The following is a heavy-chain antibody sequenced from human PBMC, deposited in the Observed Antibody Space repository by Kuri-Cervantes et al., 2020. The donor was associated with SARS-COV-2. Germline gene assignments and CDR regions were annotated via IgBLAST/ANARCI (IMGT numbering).Heavy chain of an antibody. CDR3: ARGGVGSGSYYYYYGMDV. CDR1: GFTFSGHW. CDR2: INPDGSCT. J-gene: IGHJ6*02. D-gene: IGHD1-26*01. Sequence: GGSLRLSCAASGFTFSGHWIHWVRQAPGKGLVWVSRINPDGSCTNNADSVKGRFTLSRDNAKNMLFLQMNSLRAEDTAVYYCARGGVGSGSYYYYYGMDVWGQGTTVTVSS. V-gene: IGHV3-74*01.